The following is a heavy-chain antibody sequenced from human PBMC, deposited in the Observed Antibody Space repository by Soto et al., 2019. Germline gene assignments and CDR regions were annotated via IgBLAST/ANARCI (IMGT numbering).Heavy chain of an antibody. V-gene: IGHV4-4*07. D-gene: IGHD6-13*01. Sequence: PSETLSLTCTVSGGSISSYYWSWIRQPAGKGLEWIGRIYTSGSTNYNPSPKSRVTMSVDTSKNQFSLKLSSVTAADTAVYYCARDKGYSSSWYSSRGYYFDYWGQGTLVTVSS. CDR3: ARDKGYSSSWYSSRGYYFDY. J-gene: IGHJ4*02. CDR2: IYTSGST. CDR1: GGSISSYY.